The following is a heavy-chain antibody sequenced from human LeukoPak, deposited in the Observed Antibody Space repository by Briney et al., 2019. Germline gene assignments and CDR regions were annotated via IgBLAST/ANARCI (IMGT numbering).Heavy chain of an antibody. V-gene: IGHV4-39*01. D-gene: IGHD5-18*01. J-gene: IGHJ4*02. Sequence: SETLSLTCTVSGGSFSSSSYFWGWIRQPPGKGLEWIATIYYSGTTYYNPSLKSRVTISVDTSKNQFSLKLTSVTVADTAVYYCARLEGNSYGYPASFDYWGQGTLVTVFS. CDR1: GGSFSSSSYF. CDR3: ARLEGNSYGYPASFDY. CDR2: IYYSGTT.